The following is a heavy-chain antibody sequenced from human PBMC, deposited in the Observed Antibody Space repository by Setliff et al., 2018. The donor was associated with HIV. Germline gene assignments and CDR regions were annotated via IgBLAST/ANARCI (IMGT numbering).Heavy chain of an antibody. Sequence: SETLSLTCTVSDVSIISSSYYWGWIRQSPGKGLEWIGSINYSGSTNYNPSLKSRVTISVDTSKNQFSLNLSSVTAADTAVYYCARESDRQWLVPGAFDIWGQGTMVTVSS. V-gene: IGHV4-39*07. CDR1: DVSIISSSYY. D-gene: IGHD6-19*01. CDR2: INYSGST. CDR3: ARESDRQWLVPGAFDI. J-gene: IGHJ3*02.